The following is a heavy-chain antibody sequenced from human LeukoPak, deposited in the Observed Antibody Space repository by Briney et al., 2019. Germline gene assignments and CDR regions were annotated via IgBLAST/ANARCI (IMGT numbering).Heavy chain of an antibody. V-gene: IGHV3-33*01. J-gene: IGHJ4*02. Sequence: GGSLRLSCAASGFTFSSYGMHWVRQAPGKGLEWVAVIWYDGSNKYYADSVKGRFTISRDNSKNTLYLQMNSLRAEDTAVYYCATEGGELLYFDYWGQGTLVTVSS. CDR2: IWYDGSNK. CDR1: GFTFSSYG. D-gene: IGHD3-10*01. CDR3: ATEGGELLYFDY.